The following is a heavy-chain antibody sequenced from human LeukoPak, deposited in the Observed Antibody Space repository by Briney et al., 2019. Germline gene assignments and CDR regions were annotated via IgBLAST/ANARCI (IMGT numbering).Heavy chain of an antibody. V-gene: IGHV3-23*01. J-gene: IGHJ4*02. CDR1: GGTFSSYA. CDR2: ISGSGGST. Sequence: ASVKVSCKASGGTFSSYAMSWVRQAPGKGLEWVSAISGSGGSTYYADSVKGRFTISRDNSKNTLYLQMNSLRAEDTAVYYCAKEGDEIYFDYWGQGTLVTVSS. CDR3: AKEGDEIYFDY.